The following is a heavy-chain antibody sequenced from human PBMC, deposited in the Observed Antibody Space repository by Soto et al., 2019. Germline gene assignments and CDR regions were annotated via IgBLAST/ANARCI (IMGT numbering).Heavy chain of an antibody. CDR3: AHTPGYGDYDFYYFGMDV. CDR2: LYWNDNK. Sequence: QITLKESGPTLVKPTQTLTLTCTFSGFSLRTSGVGVGWIRQPPGKALEWLALLYWNDNKLYSPSLQSRLTFTKDTSKNQVVLTLTNMDPVDTATYYCAHTPGYGDYDFYYFGMDVWGQGTPVTVSS. J-gene: IGHJ6*02. V-gene: IGHV2-5*01. D-gene: IGHD4-17*01. CDR1: GFSLRTSGVG.